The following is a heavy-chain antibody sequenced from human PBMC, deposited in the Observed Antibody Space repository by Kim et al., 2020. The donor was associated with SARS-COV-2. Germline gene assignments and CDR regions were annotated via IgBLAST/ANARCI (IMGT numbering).Heavy chain of an antibody. J-gene: IGHJ6*02. CDR3: ARGRAGVVPSPILGLGPYYEYYVLDV. CDR2: INHSGAT. CDR1: VWSFSGYH. Sequence: SETLSLTCAVYVWSFSGYHWTWIRQSPGKGLEWIGQINHSGATNYNPSLKSRVAISVDTSKNQFSLKVKSVTAADTAVYFCARGRAGVVPSPILGLGPYYEYYVLDVWGQGTTVSVAS. D-gene: IGHD3-3*01. V-gene: IGHV4-34*01.